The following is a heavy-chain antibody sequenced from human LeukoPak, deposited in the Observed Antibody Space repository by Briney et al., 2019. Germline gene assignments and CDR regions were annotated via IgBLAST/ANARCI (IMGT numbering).Heavy chain of an antibody. D-gene: IGHD3-10*01. CDR1: GFTFDDYA. CDR2: ISWNSCSI. J-gene: IGHJ4*02. CDR3: AKDITMVRGSFDY. Sequence: PGGSLRLSCAASGFTFDDYAMHWVRQAPGKGLEWVSGISWNSCSIGYADSVKGRFTISRDNAKNSLYLQMNSLRAEDTALYYCAKDITMVRGSFDYWGQGTLVTVSS. V-gene: IGHV3-9*01.